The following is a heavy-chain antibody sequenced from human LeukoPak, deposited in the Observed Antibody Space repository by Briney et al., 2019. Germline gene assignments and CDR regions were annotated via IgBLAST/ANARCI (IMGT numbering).Heavy chain of an antibody. D-gene: IGHD3-10*01. CDR3: ATSRRDSGYGL. CDR2: IYYSGKT. Sequence: SETLSLTCTVSGDSISSSRDYWGWIRQPPGKGLDWIGSIYYSGKTFYSSSLKSRVTISVDTSKSQFSLNLRSVTPADTAVYYCATSRRDSGYGLWGQGTLVTVSS. CDR1: GDSISSSRDY. J-gene: IGHJ5*02. V-gene: IGHV4-39*01.